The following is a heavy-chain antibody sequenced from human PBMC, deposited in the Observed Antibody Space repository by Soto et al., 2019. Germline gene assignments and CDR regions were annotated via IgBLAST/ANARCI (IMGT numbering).Heavy chain of an antibody. CDR3: AKVQSGYDFAY. Sequence: GAPVKVSCKASGYTFTSYGINWVRQAPGQGLEWMGWISANNGNTHYAQKLQGRVTMTTDTSTSTAYMELRSLRSDDTAVYYCAKVQSGYDFAYWGQGTLVTVSS. V-gene: IGHV1-18*01. J-gene: IGHJ4*02. CDR1: GYTFTSYG. CDR2: ISANNGNT. D-gene: IGHD5-12*01.